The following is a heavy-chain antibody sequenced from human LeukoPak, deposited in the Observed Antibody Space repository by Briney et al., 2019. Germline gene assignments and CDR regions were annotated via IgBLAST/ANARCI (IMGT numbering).Heavy chain of an antibody. CDR3: TRGRYCSSTSFYSFFALDI. CDR2: IYPGDADT. V-gene: IGHV5-51*01. D-gene: IGHD2-2*01. CDR1: GYSFTSFC. Sequence: GESLKISWRGSGYSFTSFCIDWVRQVPGKGVGGVGIIYPGDADTRYSPSFQGQVTISADKSLSTAYLQWKSLKASDTAMYYCTRGRYCSSTSFYSFFALDIWGQGTMVTVSS. J-gene: IGHJ3*02.